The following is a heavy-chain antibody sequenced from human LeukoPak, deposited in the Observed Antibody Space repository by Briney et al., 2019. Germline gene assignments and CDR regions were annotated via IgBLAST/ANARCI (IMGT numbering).Heavy chain of an antibody. V-gene: IGHV4-34*01. D-gene: IGHD6-19*01. CDR3: ARESKGRSDWPRLRETYYFDY. CDR1: GGSFSGYY. Sequence: EPSETLSLTCAVYGGSFSGYYWSWIRQPPGKGLEWIGEINHSGSTNYNPSLKSRVTISVDTSKNQFSLKLSSVTAADTAVYYCARESKGRSDWPRLRETYYFDYWGQGTLLTVSS. J-gene: IGHJ4*02. CDR2: INHSGST.